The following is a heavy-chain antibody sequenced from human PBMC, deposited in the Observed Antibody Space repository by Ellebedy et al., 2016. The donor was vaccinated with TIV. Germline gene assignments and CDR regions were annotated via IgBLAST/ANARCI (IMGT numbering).Heavy chain of an antibody. CDR2: IYPDGSYT. Sequence: GESLKISCKGSGYPFVYYWVGWVRQMPGRGLEWMGVIYPDGSYTRYSPSFEGQVTISVDKSISTAYLQWSSLRASDTAIYYCARAGGNWYDAFDIWGRGTVLTVSS. V-gene: IGHV5-51*01. CDR3: ARAGGNWYDAFDI. J-gene: IGHJ3*02. CDR1: GYPFVYYW. D-gene: IGHD4-23*01.